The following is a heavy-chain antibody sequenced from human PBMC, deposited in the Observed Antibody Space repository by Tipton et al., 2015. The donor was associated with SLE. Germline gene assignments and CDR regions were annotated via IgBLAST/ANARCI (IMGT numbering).Heavy chain of an antibody. D-gene: IGHD3-22*01. J-gene: IGHJ3*02. Sequence: QVQLVQSGPEVKPSETLSLSCDVSGFSISSGYYWSWIRQPPGKGLEWIGEINHSGSTNYNPSLKSRVTISVDTSKNQFSLKLSSVPAADTAVYYCARGVAHYFDLGTFDIWGQGTVVTVSS. CDR3: ARGVAHYFDLGTFDI. V-gene: IGHV4-34*01. CDR1: GFSISSGYY. CDR2: INHSGST.